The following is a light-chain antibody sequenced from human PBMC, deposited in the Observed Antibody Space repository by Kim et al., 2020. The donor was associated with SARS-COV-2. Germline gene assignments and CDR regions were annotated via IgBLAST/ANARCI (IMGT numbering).Light chain of an antibody. Sequence: SVAPGQTVAITCSGNKLGDKYAYWYQQKPGQSPILVIYQDRKRPSGIPERFSGSNSGNTVTLRISGTQAMDEADYYCQAWDSSSAVFGGGTQLTVL. CDR1: KLGDKY. J-gene: IGLJ2*01. CDR3: QAWDSSSAV. CDR2: QDR. V-gene: IGLV3-1*01.